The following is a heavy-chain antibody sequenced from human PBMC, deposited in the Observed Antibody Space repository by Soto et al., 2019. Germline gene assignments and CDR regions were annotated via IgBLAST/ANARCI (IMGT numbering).Heavy chain of an antibody. CDR1: GGSISSYS. Sequence: PSETLSLTCAVSGGSISSYSWSWVRQSPGKGLEWIGYIYYSGDTNYNPSLKSRVTISIDTSKKQVSLRLSSVTAADTAVYYCSRDRPLLMDQGESHYYGMPVWREGTTVTVPS. CDR2: IYYSGDT. CDR3: SRDRPLLMDQGESHYYGMPV. D-gene: IGHD3-10*01. V-gene: IGHV4-59*01. J-gene: IGHJ6*04.